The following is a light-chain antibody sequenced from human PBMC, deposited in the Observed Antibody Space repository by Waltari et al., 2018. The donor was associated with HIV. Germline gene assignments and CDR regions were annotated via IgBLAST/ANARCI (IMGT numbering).Light chain of an antibody. CDR1: ILRNKY. V-gene: IGLV3-1*01. CDR3: QAWERGADVV. J-gene: IGLJ2*01. CDR2: QAN. Sequence: SYDLTQPLSVSASQGQTACITWSGDILRNKYACWYQQKPGQTPVLVVYQANQRPSGIPERFCASNSGNRATLTVSGTRAMDEADYYCQAWERGADVVYCGRHKLTV.